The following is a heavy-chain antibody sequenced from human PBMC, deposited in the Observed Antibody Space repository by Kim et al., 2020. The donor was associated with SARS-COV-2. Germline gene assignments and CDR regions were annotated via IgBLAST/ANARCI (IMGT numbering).Heavy chain of an antibody. V-gene: IGHV3-21*01. Sequence: GGSLRLSCAASGFTFSSYSMNWVRQAPGKGLEWVSSISSSSSYIYYADSVKGRFTISRDNAKNSLYLQMNSLRAEDTAVYYCARDLRGSYFREGLYFDYWGQGTLVTVSS. D-gene: IGHD1-26*01. CDR3: ARDLRGSYFREGLYFDY. J-gene: IGHJ4*02. CDR1: GFTFSSYS. CDR2: ISSSSSYI.